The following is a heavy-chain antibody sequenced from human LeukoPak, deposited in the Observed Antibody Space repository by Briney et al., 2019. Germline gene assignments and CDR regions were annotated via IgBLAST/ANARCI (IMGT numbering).Heavy chain of an antibody. Sequence: GGSLRLSCAASGFTFRSYWMSWVRQAPGKGLEWVANIKQGGSEKYYVDSVKGRFTISRDNAKNSLYLQMNSLRAEDTAVYYCAKEGVKDYYGSEWDYWGQGTLVTVSS. V-gene: IGHV3-7*03. CDR2: IKQGGSEK. J-gene: IGHJ4*02. CDR3: AKEGVKDYYGSEWDY. D-gene: IGHD3-10*01. CDR1: GFTFRSYW.